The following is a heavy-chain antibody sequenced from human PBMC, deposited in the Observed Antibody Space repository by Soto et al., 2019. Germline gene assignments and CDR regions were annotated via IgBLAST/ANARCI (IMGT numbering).Heavy chain of an antibody. CDR1: GYTFTSYY. J-gene: IGHJ6*02. V-gene: IGHV1-46*01. Sequence: ASVKVSFKASGYTFTSYYRHWVRHAPVQVLEWMGIINPSGGSTSYAQKFQGRVTMTRDTSTSTVYMELSSLRSEDTAVYYCARDRVYCSSTSCYTFRALSRPYYYGMDVWGQGTTVTVSS. CDR2: INPSGGST. CDR3: ARDRVYCSSTSCYTFRALSRPYYYGMDV. D-gene: IGHD2-2*02.